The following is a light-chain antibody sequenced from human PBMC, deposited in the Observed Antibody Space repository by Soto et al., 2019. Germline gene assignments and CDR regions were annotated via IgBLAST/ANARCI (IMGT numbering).Light chain of an antibody. CDR2: GAS. V-gene: IGKV3-15*01. CDR3: QQYTYWPWT. Sequence: ETVMTQFPSTLSMSLVERSTLSCRASQSVSSNLAWYQQKPGQAPRLLLDGASTRATGISARFSGSGSGTEFTLTISSLQSEDSAVYYCQQYTYWPWTLGQGTKVEIK. J-gene: IGKJ1*01. CDR1: QSVSSN.